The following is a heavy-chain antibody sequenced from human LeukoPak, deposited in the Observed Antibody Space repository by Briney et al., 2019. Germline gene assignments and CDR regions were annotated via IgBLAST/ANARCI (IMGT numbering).Heavy chain of an antibody. Sequence: PSETLSLTCTVSGGSISSGSYYWSWIRQPAGKGLEWIGRIYTSGSTNYNPSLKSRATISVDTSKNQFSLKLSSVTAADTAVYYCARDYGSGIFDYWGQGTLSPSPQ. CDR3: ARDYGSGIFDY. CDR1: GGSISSGSYY. CDR2: IYTSGST. D-gene: IGHD1-26*01. J-gene: IGHJ4*02. V-gene: IGHV4-61*02.